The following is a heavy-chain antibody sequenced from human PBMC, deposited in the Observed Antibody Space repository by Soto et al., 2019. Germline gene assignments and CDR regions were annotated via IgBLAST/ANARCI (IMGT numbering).Heavy chain of an antibody. CDR2: INPKFGDT. V-gene: IGHV1-2*02. D-gene: IGHD3-10*01. Sequence: QVQLVQSGAEVKEPGDSVRVSCEASGYTFSAYYIHWVRQAPGQGLEWMGWINPKFGDTTYAQDFQGRVTMTRDMSISTVYMELSRLTSDDTAIYYCARNMDYYYGPGSGNGHGVWGQGTTVTGFS. CDR1: GYTFSAYY. CDR3: ARNMDYYYGPGSGNGHGV. J-gene: IGHJ6*02.